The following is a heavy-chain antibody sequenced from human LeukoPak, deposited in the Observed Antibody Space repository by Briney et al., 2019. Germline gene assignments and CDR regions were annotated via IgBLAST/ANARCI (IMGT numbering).Heavy chain of an antibody. D-gene: IGHD3-22*01. CDR1: GFSFSSYV. CDR2: ISDSGVNT. J-gene: IGHJ4*02. CDR3: AKGGGYSLHYFNY. V-gene: IGHV3-23*01. Sequence: GGSLRLSCAASGFSFSSYVMSWVRQAPGKGPEWVSIISDSGVNTYYADSVKGRFTISRDNSGKTLYLQMNSLRAEDTAVYYCAKGGGYSLHYFNYWGQGILVTVS.